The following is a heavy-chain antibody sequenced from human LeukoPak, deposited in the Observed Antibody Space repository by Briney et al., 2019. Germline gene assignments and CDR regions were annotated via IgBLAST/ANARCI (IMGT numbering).Heavy chain of an antibody. CDR3: ARAATYYDFWAAFDI. CDR2: IYYSGST. Sequence: PSETLSLTCTVSGGSISSYYWSWIRQPPGKGLEWIGYIYYSGSTNYNPSLKSRVTISVDTSKNQFSLKLSSVTAADTAVYYCARAATYYDFWAAFDIWGQGTMVTVSS. J-gene: IGHJ3*02. D-gene: IGHD3-3*01. V-gene: IGHV4-59*08. CDR1: GGSISSYY.